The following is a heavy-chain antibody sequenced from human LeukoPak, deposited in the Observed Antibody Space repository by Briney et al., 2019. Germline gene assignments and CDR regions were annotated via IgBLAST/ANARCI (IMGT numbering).Heavy chain of an antibody. CDR2: IYNSGTT. J-gene: IGHJ4*02. CDR3: ARLNLIGSSPVHHYDF. V-gene: IGHV4-59*08. CDR1: GGSISNYY. Sequence: KPSETLSLTCTVSGGSISNYYWSWIRQPPGKGLEWIGYIYNSGTTNYNPSLKSRLTISVDTSKDQFSLKLTSVTAADTAVYYCARLNLIGSSPVHHYDFWGQGTLVTVSS. D-gene: IGHD6-13*01.